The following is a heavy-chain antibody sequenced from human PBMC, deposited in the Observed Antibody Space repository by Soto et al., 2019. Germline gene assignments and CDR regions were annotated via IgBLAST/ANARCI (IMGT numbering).Heavy chain of an antibody. V-gene: IGHV3-23*01. CDR1: GFTFSSYA. CDR3: AKEVVVVPAAMRDFGAFDI. CDR2: ISGSGGST. Sequence: GGSLRLSCAASGFTFSSYAMSWVRQAPGKGLEWVSAISGSGGSTYYADSVKGRFTISRDNSKNTLYLQMNSLRAEDTAVYYCAKEVVVVPAAMRDFGAFDIWGQGTMVTVSS. J-gene: IGHJ3*02. D-gene: IGHD2-2*01.